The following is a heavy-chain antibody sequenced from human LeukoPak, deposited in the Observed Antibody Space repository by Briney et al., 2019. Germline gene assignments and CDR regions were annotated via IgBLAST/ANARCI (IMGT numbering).Heavy chain of an antibody. D-gene: IGHD6-6*01. Sequence: GGSLRPSCAASGFTFSSFAMSWVRQAPGKGLEWVSSISVSGVSTYYADSVKGRFTISRDTAKNTVFLQMNSLRAEDTAMYYCAKSKHATVISSSNYWGQGTLVTVSS. V-gene: IGHV3-23*01. CDR1: GFTFSSFA. J-gene: IGHJ4*02. CDR3: AKSKHATVISSSNY. CDR2: ISVSGVST.